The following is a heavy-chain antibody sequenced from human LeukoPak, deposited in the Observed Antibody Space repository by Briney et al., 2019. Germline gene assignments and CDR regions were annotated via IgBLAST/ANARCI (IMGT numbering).Heavy chain of an antibody. CDR1: EFTFSRNW. D-gene: IGHD2/OR15-2a*01. CDR2: INPDGSQK. V-gene: IGHV3-7*01. Sequence: RGSLTLSCEASEFTFSRNWMSWVRQAPGKGLEWVASINPDGSQKLYVDSVKGRFTISRDNTKSSLYVDMNSLGAEDTAMYYCAKLLGTVTTYDYWGQGTRVTVSS. J-gene: IGHJ4*02. CDR3: AKLLGTVTTYDY.